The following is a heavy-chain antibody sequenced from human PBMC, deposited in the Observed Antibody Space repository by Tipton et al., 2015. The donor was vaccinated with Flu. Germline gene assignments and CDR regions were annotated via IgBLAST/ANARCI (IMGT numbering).Heavy chain of an antibody. J-gene: IGHJ4*02. D-gene: IGHD3-22*01. V-gene: IGHV3-23*01. CDR3: AKDPDQITMIVVVISPSFDY. Sequence: SLRLSCTASGFTFSSYAMSWVRQAPGKGLEWVSAISGSGGSTYYADSVKGRFTISRDNSKNTLYLQMNSLRAEDTAVYYCAKDPDQITMIVVVISPSFDYWGQGTLVTVSS. CDR2: ISGSGGST. CDR1: GFTFSSYA.